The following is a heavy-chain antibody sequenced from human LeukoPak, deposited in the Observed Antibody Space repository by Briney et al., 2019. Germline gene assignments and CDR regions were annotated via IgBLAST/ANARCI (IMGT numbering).Heavy chain of an antibody. CDR3: ARGGITMIVAGTYFDY. Sequence: SETLSLTCAVYGGSFSGYYWSWIRQPPGKGLEWIGEINHSGSTNYNPSLKSRVTISVDTSKNQFSLKLSSVTAADTAVYYCARGGITMIVAGTYFDYWGQGTLVTVSS. V-gene: IGHV4-34*01. CDR2: INHSGST. D-gene: IGHD3-22*01. CDR1: GGSFSGYY. J-gene: IGHJ4*02.